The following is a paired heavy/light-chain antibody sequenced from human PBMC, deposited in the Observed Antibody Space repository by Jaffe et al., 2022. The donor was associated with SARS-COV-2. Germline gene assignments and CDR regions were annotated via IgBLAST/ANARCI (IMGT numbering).Light chain of an antibody. CDR2: AVS. Sequence: QSALTQPASVSGSPGQSITISCTGTSSDVSAYNYVSWYQQHPGKAPKLMIYAVSDRPSGVSNRFSGSKSGNTASLTISGLQAEDEADYYCTSYASGNTWVFGGGTKLTVL. CDR1: SSDVSAYNY. J-gene: IGLJ3*02. V-gene: IGLV2-14*01. CDR3: TSYASGNTWV.
Heavy chain of an antibody. Sequence: EVQLVESGGGLVQPGGSLRLSCAVSGFTFSSYWMHWVRQAPGKGLVWVSHISGDGSNAGYADSMKGRFSISRDNAKNTLYLQMNSLRVEDTAVYYCARGFGAGRFDPWGQGTLVTVSS. J-gene: IGHJ5*02. CDR2: ISGDGSNA. CDR3: ARGFGAGRFDP. D-gene: IGHD3-10*01. CDR1: GFTFSSYW. V-gene: IGHV3-74*01.